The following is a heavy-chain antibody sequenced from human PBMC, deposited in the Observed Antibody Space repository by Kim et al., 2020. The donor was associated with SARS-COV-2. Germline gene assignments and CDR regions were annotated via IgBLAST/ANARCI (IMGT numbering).Heavy chain of an antibody. D-gene: IGHD3-22*01. V-gene: IGHV1-69*13. CDR2: IIPIFGTA. CDR3: ARSYDSSGYYYDIGDY. J-gene: IGHJ4*02. CDR1: GGTFSSYA. Sequence: SVKVSCKASGGTFSSYAISWVRQAPGQGLEWMGGIIPIFGTANYAQKFQGRVTITADESTSTAYMELSSLRSEDTAVYYCARSYDSSGYYYDIGDYWGQGTLVTVSS.